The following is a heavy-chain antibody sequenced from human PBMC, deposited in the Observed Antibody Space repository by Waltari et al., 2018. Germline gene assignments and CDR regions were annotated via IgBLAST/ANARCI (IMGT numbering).Heavy chain of an antibody. V-gene: IGHV3-21*01. CDR3: ARDSRVVTRTPFDY. CDR2: ISSSSSYI. Sequence: EVQLVESGGGLVKPGGSLRLSCAASGFTFSSYSMNWVRQAPGKGLEWVSSISSSSSYIYYADSVKGRFTISRDNAKNSLYLQMNSLRAEDTAVYYCARDSRVVTRTPFDYWGQGTLVTVSS. D-gene: IGHD3-3*01. CDR1: GFTFSSYS. J-gene: IGHJ4*02.